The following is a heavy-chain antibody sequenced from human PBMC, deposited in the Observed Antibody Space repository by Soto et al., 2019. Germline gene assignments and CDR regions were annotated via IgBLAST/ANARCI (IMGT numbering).Heavy chain of an antibody. CDR2: IYYSGST. CDR3: AREVDIVATMYRPRGYNWFDP. D-gene: IGHD5-12*01. CDR1: GGSISSYY. Sequence: QVQLQESGPGLVKPSETLSLTCTVSGGSISSYYWSWIRQPPGKGLEWIGYIYYSGSTNYTPSLKGRVTISVHTSRNQFSLKLSSVTAADTAVYYCAREVDIVATMYRPRGYNWFDPWGQGTLVTVSS. J-gene: IGHJ5*02. V-gene: IGHV4-59*01.